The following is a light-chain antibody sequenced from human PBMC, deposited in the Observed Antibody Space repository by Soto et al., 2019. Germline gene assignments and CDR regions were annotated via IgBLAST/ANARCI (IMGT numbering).Light chain of an antibody. Sequence: EIVMTPSPATLSVSPGERATLSCRASQSVSSNLAWYQQKPGQAPRLLIYGASRRATGVPARFSGSGFGTDFTLTISRLEPEDFAVYYCQQYGSSPTVTFGQGTRLEIK. J-gene: IGKJ5*01. CDR1: QSVSSN. CDR3: QQYGSSPTVT. V-gene: IGKV3-20*01. CDR2: GAS.